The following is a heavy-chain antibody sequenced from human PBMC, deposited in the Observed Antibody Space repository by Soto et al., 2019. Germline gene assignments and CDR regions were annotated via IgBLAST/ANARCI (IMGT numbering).Heavy chain of an antibody. CDR2: INSDGSST. J-gene: IGHJ3*02. CDR3: AREYDFWSGYYRYDAFDI. V-gene: IGHV3-74*01. CDR1: GFTFSSYW. Sequence: QPGGSLRLSCAASGFTFSSYWMHWVRQAPGKGLVWVSRINSDGSSTSYADSVKGRFTISRDNAKNTLYLQMNSLRAEDTAVYYCAREYDFWSGYYRYDAFDIWGQGTMVTVSS. D-gene: IGHD3-3*01.